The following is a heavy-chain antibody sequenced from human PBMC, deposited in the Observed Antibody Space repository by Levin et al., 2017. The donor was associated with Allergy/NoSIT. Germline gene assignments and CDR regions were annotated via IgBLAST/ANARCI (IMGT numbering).Heavy chain of an antibody. Sequence: SETLSLTCTVSGGSISSYYWSWIRQPPGKGLEWIGYIYYSGSTNYNPSLKSRVTISVDTSKNQFSLKLSSVTAADTAVYYCARDRQGSYPPYWYFDLWGRGTLVTVSS. CDR1: GGSISSYY. D-gene: IGHD3-16*02. J-gene: IGHJ2*01. V-gene: IGHV4-59*01. CDR2: IYYSGST. CDR3: ARDRQGSYPPYWYFDL.